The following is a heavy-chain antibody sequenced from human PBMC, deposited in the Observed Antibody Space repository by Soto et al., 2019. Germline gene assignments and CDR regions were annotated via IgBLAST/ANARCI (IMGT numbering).Heavy chain of an antibody. CDR3: ARAGGDPGAFDI. Sequence: QVELQESGPGLVKTSETLSLSCAVSGGSISTYYWSWIRQPPGKGLEWIGYIFHNGNTNYHPSLKSRLPFSLDMSKTQFSLQLRSVTAVDTAVYYCARAGGDPGAFDIWGQGTLVTVSS. J-gene: IGHJ3*02. CDR1: GGSISTYY. V-gene: IGHV4-59*12. CDR2: IFHNGNT. D-gene: IGHD3-10*01.